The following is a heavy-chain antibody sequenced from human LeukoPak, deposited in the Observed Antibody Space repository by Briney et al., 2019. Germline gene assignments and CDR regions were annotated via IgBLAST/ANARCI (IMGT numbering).Heavy chain of an antibody. CDR3: ARRYSSGWYGPSVDY. V-gene: IGHV1-2*06. J-gene: IGHJ4*02. CDR1: GYTFTGYY. D-gene: IGHD6-19*01. CDR2: INPNSGGT. Sequence: GASLKVSCKASGYTFTGYYMHWVRQAPGHGLEWMGRINPNSGGTNYAQKFQGRVTMTRDTSISTAYMELSRLRSDDTAVYYCARRYSSGWYGPSVDYWGQRTLVTVSS.